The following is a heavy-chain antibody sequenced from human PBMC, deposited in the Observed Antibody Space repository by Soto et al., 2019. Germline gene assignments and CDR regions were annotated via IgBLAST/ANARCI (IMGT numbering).Heavy chain of an antibody. V-gene: IGHV3-7*01. D-gene: IGHD3-22*01. J-gene: IGHJ4*02. CDR2: IDKEGNEK. CDR1: GFILSNYW. Sequence: AQLVESGGGLVQPGGSLRLSCEVSGFILSNYWMSWVRQAPGKGLEWVANIDKEGNEKNYGESVKGRFSISRDNTKKSLYLQMYRLRAEDTAIYYCVRGGFLYYDTSGRPDECWGQGTLVTVSS. CDR3: VRGGFLYYDTSGRPDEC.